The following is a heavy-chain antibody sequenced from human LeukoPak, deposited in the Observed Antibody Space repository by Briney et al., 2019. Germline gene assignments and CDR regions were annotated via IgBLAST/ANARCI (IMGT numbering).Heavy chain of an antibody. J-gene: IGHJ6*02. CDR2: IWYDGSNK. D-gene: IGHD3-22*01. CDR3: ARSHYYDGSDFYYYYGLDV. CDR1: GFTFSSYG. Sequence: GGSLRLSCAASGFTFSSYGMHWVRQAPGKGLEWVAVIWYDGSNKYYADSVKGRFTISRDNSKNTLSLQMNSLRAEDTGVYYCARSHYYDGSDFYYYYGLDVWGQGTTVTVSS. V-gene: IGHV3-33*01.